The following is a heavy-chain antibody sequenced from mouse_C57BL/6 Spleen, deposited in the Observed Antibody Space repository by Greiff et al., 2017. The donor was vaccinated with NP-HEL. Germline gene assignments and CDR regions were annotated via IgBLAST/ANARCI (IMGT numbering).Heavy chain of an antibody. J-gene: IGHJ1*03. CDR3: ARESNYVDFDV. CDR1: GFTFSSYA. Sequence: EVQRVESGGGLVKPGGSLKLSCAASGFTFSSYAMSWVRQTPEKRLEWVATISDGGSYTYYPDNVKGRFTISRDNAKNNLYLQMSHLKSEDTAMYYCARESNYVDFDVWGTGTTVTVSS. V-gene: IGHV5-4*01. D-gene: IGHD2-5*01. CDR2: ISDGGSYT.